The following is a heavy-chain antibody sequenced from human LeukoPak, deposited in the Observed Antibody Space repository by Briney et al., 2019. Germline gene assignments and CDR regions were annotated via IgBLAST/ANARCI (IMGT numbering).Heavy chain of an antibody. D-gene: IGHD3-10*01. V-gene: IGHV4-59*01. CDR2: IYYSGST. Sequence: SETLSLTCTVSGGSISSYYWSWVRQPPGKGLEWIGYIYYSGSTNYKPSLKSRVNISVDKTKNQFSLKLSSVTAEDTAVYYCARGGYYGSGNEFGFDPWGQGTLVTVS. J-gene: IGHJ5*02. CDR1: GGSISSYY. CDR3: ARGGYYGSGNEFGFDP.